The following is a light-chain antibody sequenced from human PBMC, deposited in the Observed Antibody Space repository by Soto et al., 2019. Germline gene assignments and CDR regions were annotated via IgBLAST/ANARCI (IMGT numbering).Light chain of an antibody. CDR1: QRVVSSQ. CDR3: QQYNNSPGS. Sequence: DILLTQSPGTLSTSPGERGTLSCRASQRVVSSQLAWYQQKPGQAPRLLIYGASSRAAGIPDRFSGSGSGTDFTLTIRRLEPEDFAVYYCQQYNNSPGSFGQGTKLEIK. V-gene: IGKV3-20*01. J-gene: IGKJ2*03. CDR2: GAS.